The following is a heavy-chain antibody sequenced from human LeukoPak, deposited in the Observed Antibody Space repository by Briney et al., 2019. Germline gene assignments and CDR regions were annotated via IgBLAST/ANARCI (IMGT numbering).Heavy chain of an antibody. Sequence: SVKVSCKASGGTFSSYAISWVRQAPGQGLEWMGGIIPIFGTANYAQKFQGRVTITADESTSTAYMELSSLRSEDTAVYYCATRTPLIRGIIRTYFYLGMDVWGQGTTVIVSS. CDR3: ATRTPLIRGIIRTYFYLGMDV. V-gene: IGHV1-69*13. CDR1: GGTFSSYA. J-gene: IGHJ6*02. D-gene: IGHD3-10*01. CDR2: IIPIFGTA.